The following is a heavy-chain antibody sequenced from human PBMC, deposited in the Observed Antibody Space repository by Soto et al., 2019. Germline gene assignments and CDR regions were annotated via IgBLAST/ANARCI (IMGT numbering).Heavy chain of an antibody. J-gene: IGHJ5*02. V-gene: IGHV4-30-4*01. Sequence: SETLSLTXTVSGGSISSGDYYWSWIRQPPGKGLEWIGYIYYSGITYYNPSLKSRVTISVDTSKNQFSLKLSSVTAADTAVYYCARERRGGYWFDPWGQGTLVTVSS. CDR3: ARERRGGYWFDP. CDR2: IYYSGIT. CDR1: GGSISSGDYY.